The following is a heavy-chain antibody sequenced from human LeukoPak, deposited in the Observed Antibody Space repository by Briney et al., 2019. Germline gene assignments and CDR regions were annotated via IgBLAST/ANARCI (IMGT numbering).Heavy chain of an antibody. V-gene: IGHV3-53*01. J-gene: IGHJ3*02. D-gene: IGHD1-26*01. CDR2: IYSGGST. CDR3: ARGRQNSGSYSDAFDI. Sequence: GGSLRLSCAASGFTVSSNYMSWVRQAPGKGLGWVSVIYSGGSTYYADSVKGRFTISRDNSKNTLYLQMNSLRAEDTAVYYCARGRQNSGSYSDAFDIWGQGTVVTVSS. CDR1: GFTVSSNY.